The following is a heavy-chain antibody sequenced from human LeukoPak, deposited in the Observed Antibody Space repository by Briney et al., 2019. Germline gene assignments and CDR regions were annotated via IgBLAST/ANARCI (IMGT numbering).Heavy chain of an antibody. J-gene: IGHJ5*02. CDR3: ARKLRLGGNWFDP. CDR1: GGTFTSYA. Sequence: SVKVSCKTSGGTFTSYAITWVRQAPGQGLEWMGKIIPISGTTNYAQKFQGRVAFTADESTSTAYMELSSLRSEDTALYYCARKLRLGGNWFDPWGQGTLVTVSS. D-gene: IGHD1-26*01. CDR2: IIPISGTT. V-gene: IGHV1-69*15.